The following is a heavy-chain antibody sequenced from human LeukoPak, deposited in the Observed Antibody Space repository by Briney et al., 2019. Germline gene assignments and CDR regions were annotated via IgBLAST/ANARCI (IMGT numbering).Heavy chain of an antibody. CDR1: GFTFDDYA. D-gene: IGHD3-22*01. CDR2: ISWNSGSI. J-gene: IGHJ4*02. Sequence: GGSLRLSCAASGFTFDDYARHGVRQAPGKGLEWVSGISWNSGSIGYADSVKGRFTISRDNAKNSLYLQMNSLRAEDMALYYCAKESAIGYFDYWGQGTLVTVSS. V-gene: IGHV3-9*03. CDR3: AKESAIGYFDY.